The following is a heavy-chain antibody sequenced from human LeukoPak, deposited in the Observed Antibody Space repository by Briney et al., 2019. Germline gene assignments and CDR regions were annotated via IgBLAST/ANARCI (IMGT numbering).Heavy chain of an antibody. CDR1: GYSINSGYY. Sequence: SETLSLTCAVSGYSINSGYYWGWIRQPPGEGLEWIGSVYHTGTAYYNPSLESRVTISLDRSKNQVSLKVSPLTAADTAVYYCVRDGPYRITNMDVWGKGATVTVSS. CDR2: VYHTGTA. J-gene: IGHJ6*03. V-gene: IGHV4-38-2*02. CDR3: VRDGPYRITNMDV.